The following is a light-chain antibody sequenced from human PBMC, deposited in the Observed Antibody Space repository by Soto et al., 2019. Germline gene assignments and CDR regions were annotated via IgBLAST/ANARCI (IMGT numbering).Light chain of an antibody. CDR1: QSVSSY. Sequence: EIVLTQSPATLSLSPGERATLSCRASQSVSSYLAWYQQKPGQAPRLLIYDASNRATGIPARFSGSGSGTDFTLTISSLEPEDFAVYYCQQRSNWPPRYTFGQGTKVGIK. J-gene: IGKJ2*01. CDR2: DAS. CDR3: QQRSNWPPRYT. V-gene: IGKV3-11*01.